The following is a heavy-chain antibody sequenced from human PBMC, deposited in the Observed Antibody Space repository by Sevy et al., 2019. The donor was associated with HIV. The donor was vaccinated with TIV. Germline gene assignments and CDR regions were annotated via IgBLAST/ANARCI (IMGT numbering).Heavy chain of an antibody. CDR2: ISNSGSTI. CDR3: ARDLTPSATTVPHFDY. J-gene: IGHJ4*02. V-gene: IGHV3-48*03. Sequence: GGSLRLSCTASGFTFSSYEMNWVRQAPGKGLEWVSYISNSGSTIHYSDSVKGRFTISRDNAKNSLYLQMNSLRAEDTDVYYYARDLTPSATTVPHFDYWGRGTLVTVSS. D-gene: IGHD4-17*01. CDR1: GFTFSSYE.